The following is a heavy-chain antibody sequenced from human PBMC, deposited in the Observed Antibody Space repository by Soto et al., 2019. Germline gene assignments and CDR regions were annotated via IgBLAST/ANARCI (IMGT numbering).Heavy chain of an antibody. V-gene: IGHV4-34*01. CDR1: GGSFSGYY. CDR2: INHSGST. D-gene: IGHD3-10*01. J-gene: IGHJ5*02. Sequence: SETLSLTCAVYGGSFSGYYWSWIRQPPGKGLEWIGEINHSGSTNYNPSLKSRVTISVDTSKNQFSLKLSSVTAADTAVYYCARTRVLLWFGELSSVWFDPWGQGTLVTVSS. CDR3: ARTRVLLWFGELSSVWFDP.